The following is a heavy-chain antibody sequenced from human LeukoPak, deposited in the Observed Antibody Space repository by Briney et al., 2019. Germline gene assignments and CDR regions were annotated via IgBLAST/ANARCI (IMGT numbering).Heavy chain of an antibody. Sequence: GGSLRLSCAASGFTFSSYGMHWVRQAPGKGLEWVAVISYDGSNKYYADSVKGRFTISRDNSKNTLYLQMNSLRAEDTAVYYCAKDSVWFGEYTEYYFDYWGQGTLVTVSS. V-gene: IGHV3-30*18. J-gene: IGHJ4*02. CDR2: ISYDGSNK. D-gene: IGHD3-10*01. CDR3: AKDSVWFGEYTEYYFDY. CDR1: GFTFSSYG.